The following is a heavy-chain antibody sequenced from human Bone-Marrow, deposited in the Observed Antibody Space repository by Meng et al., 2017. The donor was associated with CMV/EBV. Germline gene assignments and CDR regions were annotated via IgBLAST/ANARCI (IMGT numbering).Heavy chain of an antibody. J-gene: IGHJ4*02. CDR3: ARDEDSSGWFEY. V-gene: IGHV3-30*04. CDR2: ISYDGSNK. D-gene: IGHD6-19*01. Sequence: AASGFIFSSDTMYWVRQAPGKRLEWVAVISYDGSNKKYADSVKGRFSISRDNSKNTLYLQMNSLRAEDTALYYCARDEDSSGWFEYWGQGTLVTVSS. CDR1: GFIFSSDT.